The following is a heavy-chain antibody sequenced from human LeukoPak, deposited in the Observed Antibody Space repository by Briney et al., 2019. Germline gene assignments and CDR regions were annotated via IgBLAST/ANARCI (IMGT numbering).Heavy chain of an antibody. V-gene: IGHV3-23*01. Sequence: GGSLRLSCAASGFTFSSYAMSWVRQAPGKGLEWVSVISGSGGNTYYADSVKGRFTISRDNSKNTLYLQMNSLRAEDTAVYYCAIRREGATRAYYFDYWGQGTLVTVSS. CDR2: ISGSGGNT. CDR3: AIRREGATRAYYFDY. D-gene: IGHD1-26*01. CDR1: GFTFSSYA. J-gene: IGHJ4*02.